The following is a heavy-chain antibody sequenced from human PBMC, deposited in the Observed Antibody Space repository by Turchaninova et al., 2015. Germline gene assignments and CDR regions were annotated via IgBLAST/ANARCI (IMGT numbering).Heavy chain of an antibody. CDR3: AHVVGENWGREVYFDY. CDR1: GFSLSNSGVG. D-gene: IGHD2-15*01. V-gene: IGHV2-5*01. Sequence: QITLKESGPTLVKPTQTLTLTCPFSGFSLSNSGVGGGWIRQPPGKALEWLIVIYWYDDKRYIPSLKSRLTITKDTSKNQVVLTMTNMDPVDTATYYCAHVVGENWGREVYFDYWGQGTLVTVSS. CDR2: IYWYDDK. J-gene: IGHJ4*02.